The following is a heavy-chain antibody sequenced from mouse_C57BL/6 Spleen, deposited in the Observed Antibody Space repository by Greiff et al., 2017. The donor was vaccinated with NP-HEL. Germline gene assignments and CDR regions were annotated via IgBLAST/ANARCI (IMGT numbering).Heavy chain of an antibody. J-gene: IGHJ3*01. CDR2: IHPNSGST. CDR3: AREVGYDVTY. V-gene: IGHV1-64*01. CDR1: GYTFTSYW. Sequence: QVQLQQPGAELVKPGASVKLSCKASGYTFTSYWMHWVKRRPGQGLEWIGMIHPNSGSTNYNEKFKSKATLTVDKSSSTAYMQLSSLTSEDSAVYYCAREVGYDVTYWGQGTLVTVSA. D-gene: IGHD2-2*01.